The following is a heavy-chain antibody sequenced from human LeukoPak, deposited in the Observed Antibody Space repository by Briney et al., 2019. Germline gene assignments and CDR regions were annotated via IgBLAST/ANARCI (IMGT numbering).Heavy chain of an antibody. J-gene: IGHJ5*02. D-gene: IGHD3-10*01. CDR1: GFTVSGNY. Sequence: GGSLRPSCAASGFTVSGNYMSWVRQAPGKGLEWVSVIYSGGSTYYADSVKGRFTISRDNSKNTLYLQMNSLRAEDTAVYYCASLDPGDWFDPWGQGTLVTVSS. CDR2: IYSGGST. CDR3: ASLDPGDWFDP. V-gene: IGHV3-53*01.